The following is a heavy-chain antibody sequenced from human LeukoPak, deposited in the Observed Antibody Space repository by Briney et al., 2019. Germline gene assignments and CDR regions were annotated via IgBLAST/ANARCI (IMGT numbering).Heavy chain of an antibody. D-gene: IGHD4-11*01. V-gene: IGHV3-7*01. CDR2: IKQDGSKK. Sequence: QTGGSLRLSCAASGFTFRNYWMRWVRQGPGKGLEWVANIKQDGSKKFYMDSMKGRFTISRDNAKNSLYLQMNSLRAEDTAVYFCAVHDYSNYGKDYWGQGTLVTVSS. J-gene: IGHJ4*02. CDR3: AVHDYSNYGKDY. CDR1: GFTFRNYW.